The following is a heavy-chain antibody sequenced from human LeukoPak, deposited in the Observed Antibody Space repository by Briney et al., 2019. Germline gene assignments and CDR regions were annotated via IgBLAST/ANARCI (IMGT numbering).Heavy chain of an antibody. CDR2: IKLDGSEK. CDR3: AKEGY. J-gene: IGHJ4*02. Sequence: GGSLRLSCAASGFSFSRVWMSWVRQAPGKGPEWVASIKLDGSEKYYVDSVKGRFAISRDNAKNSLYLQMNTLRAEETAVYYCAKEGYWGQGTLVTVSS. CDR1: GFSFSRVW. V-gene: IGHV3-7*01.